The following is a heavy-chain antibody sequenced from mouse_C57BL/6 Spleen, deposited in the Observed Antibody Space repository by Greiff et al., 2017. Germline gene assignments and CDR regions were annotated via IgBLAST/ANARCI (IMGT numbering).Heavy chain of an antibody. Sequence: EVQLQQSGAELVRPGASVKLSCTASGFNIKDDYMHWVKQRPEQGLEWIGWIDPENGDTEYASKFQGKATITADTSSNTVYLQLSSLTSEDTAVYYCTTYGLFDYWGQGTTLTVSS. CDR2: IDPENGDT. V-gene: IGHV14-4*01. CDR3: TTYGLFDY. CDR1: GFNIKDDY. J-gene: IGHJ2*01. D-gene: IGHD1-1*02.